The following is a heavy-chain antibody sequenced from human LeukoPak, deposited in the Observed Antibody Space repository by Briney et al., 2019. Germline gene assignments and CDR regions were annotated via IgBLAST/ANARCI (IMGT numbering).Heavy chain of an antibody. CDR2: IYYSGST. Sequence: SETLSLTCTVSGGSISSSTYYWGWIRQPPGKGLEWIGSIYYSGSTYYNPSLKSRVTISVDTSKNQFSLKLSSVTAADTAVYYCARGDGYDYVWGRRHGAFDIWGQGTMVTVSS. V-gene: IGHV4-39*07. D-gene: IGHD3-16*01. CDR1: GGSISSSTYY. CDR3: ARGDGYDYVWGRRHGAFDI. J-gene: IGHJ3*02.